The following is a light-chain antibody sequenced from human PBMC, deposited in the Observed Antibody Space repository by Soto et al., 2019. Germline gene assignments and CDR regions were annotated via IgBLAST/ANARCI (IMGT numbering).Light chain of an antibody. CDR1: QSISSW. V-gene: IGKV1-5*01. Sequence: DIQMTQSPSTLSASVGDRVTITCRASQSISSWLAWYQQKPGKAPKLLIYDASSLESGVPSRFSGSGSGTEFTLTISSLQPDDFATYYGQHYNSYSWTFGQGTKVEIK. J-gene: IGKJ1*01. CDR2: DAS. CDR3: QHYNSYSWT.